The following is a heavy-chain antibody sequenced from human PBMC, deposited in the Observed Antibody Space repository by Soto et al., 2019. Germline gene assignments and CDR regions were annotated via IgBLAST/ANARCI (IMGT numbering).Heavy chain of an antibody. CDR2: MNPNSGNT. CDR1: GYTFTSYD. V-gene: IGHV1-8*01. D-gene: IGHD2-15*01. J-gene: IGHJ1*01. CDR3: ASPGIPPYCSGDGCYSMQYFHH. Sequence: GASVKVSCKASGYTFTSYDVNWVRQATGQGLEWMGWMNPNSGNTGYAQKFQGRVTMTRNTSTSTAYMELSSLRSEDTAVYYCASPGIPPYCSGDGCYSMQYFHHWGQGTLVTVSS.